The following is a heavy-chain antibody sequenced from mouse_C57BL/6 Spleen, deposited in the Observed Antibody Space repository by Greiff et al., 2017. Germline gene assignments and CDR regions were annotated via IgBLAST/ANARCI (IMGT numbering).Heavy chain of an antibody. J-gene: IGHJ4*01. Sequence: VQLQQSGPELVKPGASVKISCKASGYAFSSSWMNWVKQRPGKGLEWIGRIYPGDGDTNYNGKFKGKATLTADKSSSTAYMQLSSLTSEDSAVYFCARNDYDDAMDYWGQGTSVTGSS. CDR2: IYPGDGDT. D-gene: IGHD2-4*01. CDR3: ARNDYDDAMDY. V-gene: IGHV1-82*01. CDR1: GYAFSSSW.